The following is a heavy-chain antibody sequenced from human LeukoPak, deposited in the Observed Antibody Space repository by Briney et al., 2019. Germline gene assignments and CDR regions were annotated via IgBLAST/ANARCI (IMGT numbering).Heavy chain of an antibody. J-gene: IGHJ4*02. CDR2: ITSSSSYI. D-gene: IGHD6-13*01. CDR3: TTEDYSSRVDY. Sequence: PGGSLRLSCAASGFTFSTYTMNWVRQAPGKGLEWVSSITSSSSYIYYADSVKGRFTISRDNAKNSLYLQMNSLRAEDTAVYYCTTEDYSSRVDYWGQGTLVTVSS. CDR1: GFTFSTYT. V-gene: IGHV3-21*01.